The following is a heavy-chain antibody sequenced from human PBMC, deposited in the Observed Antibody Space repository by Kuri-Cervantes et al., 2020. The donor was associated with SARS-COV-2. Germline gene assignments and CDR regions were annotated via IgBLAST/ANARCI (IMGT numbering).Heavy chain of an antibody. V-gene: IGHV4-39*07. Sequence: SETLSLTCTVSGGSISSSSYYWGWIRQPPGKGLEWIGEINHSGSTNYNPSLKSRVTISVDTSKNQFSLKLSSVTATDTAVYYCARDGHSYDYYYHYFYMDVWGKGTTVTVSS. D-gene: IGHD3-16*01. J-gene: IGHJ6*03. CDR2: INHSGST. CDR1: GGSISSSSYY. CDR3: ARDGHSYDYYYHYFYMDV.